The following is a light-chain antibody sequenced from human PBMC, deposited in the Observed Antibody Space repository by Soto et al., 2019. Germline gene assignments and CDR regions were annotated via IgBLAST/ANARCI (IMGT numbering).Light chain of an antibody. CDR2: DAS. V-gene: IGKV3-11*01. J-gene: IGKJ1*01. CDR1: QSVSSY. Sequence: EIVLTQSPATLSLSPGERATLSCRASQSVSSYLAWYQHKPGQAPTLLIYDASNRATGIPARFSGSGSGTDFTLTISSLEPEDFAVYYCQQRSNWPPTWTFGQGTKVEIK. CDR3: QQRSNWPPTWT.